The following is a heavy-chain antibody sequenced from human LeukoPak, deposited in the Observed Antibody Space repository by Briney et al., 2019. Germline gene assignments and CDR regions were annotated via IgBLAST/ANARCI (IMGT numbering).Heavy chain of an antibody. V-gene: IGHV1-2*02. CDR3: ARTIWFGTAPSDY. CDR1: GYTFTDYY. D-gene: IGHD3-10*01. Sequence: ASVKVSCKASGYTFTDYYMHWVRQAPGQGLEWMGWMNPNSGGTNYAQRFQGRVTMTRDASITTAYMELSRLRSDDTAVYYCARTIWFGTAPSDYWGQGTLVTVSS. J-gene: IGHJ4*02. CDR2: MNPNSGGT.